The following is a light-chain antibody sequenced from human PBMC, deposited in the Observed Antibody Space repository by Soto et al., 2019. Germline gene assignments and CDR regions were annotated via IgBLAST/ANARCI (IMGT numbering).Light chain of an antibody. CDR2: DAS. V-gene: IGKV3-11*01. J-gene: IGKJ4*01. Sequence: EIVLTQSPATLSLSPGERATLSCRASQSVSSFLAWYQQKPGQAPRLLIYDASNRATGTPARFSGSGSGTDFTLTISSLEPEDFAVYYCQQRSNGLTFGGGTQVDIK. CDR3: QQRSNGLT. CDR1: QSVSSF.